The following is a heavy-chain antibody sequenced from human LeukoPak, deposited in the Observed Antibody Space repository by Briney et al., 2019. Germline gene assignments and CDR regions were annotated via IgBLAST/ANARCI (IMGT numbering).Heavy chain of an antibody. CDR2: IIPIFGTA. CDR1: GGTFSSYA. CDR3: ARDGRGGGVDSSGYSNY. V-gene: IGHV1-69*05. Sequence: SVKVSCKASGGTFSSYAISLVRQAPGQGLEWMGRIIPIFGTANYAQKFQGRVTITTDESTSTAYMELSSLRSEDTAVYCCARDGRGGGVDSSGYSNYWGQGTLVTVSS. D-gene: IGHD3-22*01. J-gene: IGHJ4*02.